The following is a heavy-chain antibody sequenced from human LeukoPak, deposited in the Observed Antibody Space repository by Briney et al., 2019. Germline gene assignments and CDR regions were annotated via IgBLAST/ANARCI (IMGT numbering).Heavy chain of an antibody. D-gene: IGHD6-19*01. V-gene: IGHV4-59*01. CDR1: GGSISSYY. J-gene: IGHJ4*02. CDR2: IYYSGST. Sequence: SETLSLTCTVSGGSISSYYWSWIRQPPGKGLEWIGYIYYSGSTNYNPSLKSRVTISVDTSKNQFSLKLSSVTAADTAVYYCARGHSSGWPFDYWGQGTLVTVSS. CDR3: ARGHSSGWPFDY.